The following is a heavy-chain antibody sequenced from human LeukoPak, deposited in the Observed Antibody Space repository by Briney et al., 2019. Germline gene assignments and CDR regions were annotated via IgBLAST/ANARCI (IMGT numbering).Heavy chain of an antibody. D-gene: IGHD2-15*01. V-gene: IGHV3-30-3*01. CDR1: GFTFSSYA. Sequence: PGRSLRLSCAASGFTFSSYAMHWDRQAPGKGLEWVAVISHDGSNKYYADSVKGRFTISRDNSKNTLYLQMNSLRAEDTAVYYCASPTHQWRFDPWGQGTLVTVSS. CDR2: ISHDGSNK. J-gene: IGHJ5*02. CDR3: ASPTHQWRFDP.